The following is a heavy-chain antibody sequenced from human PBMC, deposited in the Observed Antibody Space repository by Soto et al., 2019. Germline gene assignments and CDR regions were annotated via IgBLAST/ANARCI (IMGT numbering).Heavy chain of an antibody. V-gene: IGHV1-18*01. CDR1: GYSFTVYG. Sequence: QVRLVQSGAEVKRPGASVKVSCKTYGYSFTVYGISWVRQAPGQGLEWMGWMSTYTGDTNYARKFRGRVTMTTDISASTASMELRSLTSDDTAVYYCARDPGGATGFDPWGQGNPVIVST. CDR3: ARDPGGATGFDP. J-gene: IGHJ5*02. D-gene: IGHD3-10*01. CDR2: MSTYTGDT.